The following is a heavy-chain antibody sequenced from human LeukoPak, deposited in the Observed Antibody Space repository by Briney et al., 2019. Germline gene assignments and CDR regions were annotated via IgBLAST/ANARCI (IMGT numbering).Heavy chain of an antibody. Sequence: PGGSLRLSCAASGFTFSSYATSWVCQAPGKGLEWVSAISGSGGSTYYADSVKGRFTISRDNAKNTLYLQMNSLRAEDTAVYYCARARNGSFDYWGQGTLVTVSS. D-gene: IGHD1-14*01. V-gene: IGHV3-23*01. CDR2: ISGSGGST. CDR3: ARARNGSFDY. J-gene: IGHJ4*02. CDR1: GFTFSSYA.